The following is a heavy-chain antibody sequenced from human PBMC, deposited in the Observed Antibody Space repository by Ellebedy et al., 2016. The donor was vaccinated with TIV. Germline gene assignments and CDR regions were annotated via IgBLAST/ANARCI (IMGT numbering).Heavy chain of an antibody. CDR2: IYYSGST. V-gene: IGHV4-39*01. D-gene: IGHD3-3*01. CDR1: GGSISSSSYY. CDR3: ARARKIITIFGVVISPTYGMDV. J-gene: IGHJ6*02. Sequence: SETLSLXXTVSGGSISSSSYYWGWIRQPPGKGLEWIGSIYYSGSTYYNPSLKSRVTISVDTSKNQFSLKLSSVTAADTAVYYCARARKIITIFGVVISPTYGMDVWGQGTTVTVSS.